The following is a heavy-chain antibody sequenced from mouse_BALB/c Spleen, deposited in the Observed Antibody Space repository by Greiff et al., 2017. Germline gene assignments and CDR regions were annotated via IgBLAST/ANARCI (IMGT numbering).Heavy chain of an antibody. CDR1: GYSFTSYY. CDR2: IDPFNGGT. V-gene: IGHV1S135*01. Sequence: EVQLQQSGPELMKPGASVKISCKASGYSFTSYYMHWVKQSHGKSLEWIGYIDPFNGGTSYNQKFKGKATLTVDKSSSTAYMHLSSLTSEDSAVYYCARGGDDYGAWFAYWGQGTLVTVSA. D-gene: IGHD2-4*01. J-gene: IGHJ3*01. CDR3: ARGGDDYGAWFAY.